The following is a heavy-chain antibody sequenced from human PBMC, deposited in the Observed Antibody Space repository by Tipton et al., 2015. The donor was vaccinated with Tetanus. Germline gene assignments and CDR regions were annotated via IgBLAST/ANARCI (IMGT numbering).Heavy chain of an antibody. Sequence: VQLVQSGGGLVQPGRSLRLSCAASGFKFGDNAMHWVRQRPGKGLEWVSTISWNSDTIGYADSVKGRFIISRDNAKNSLYLQMNSLRVEDTALYYCAKISYGGNFDDGWGQGTLVTVSS. V-gene: IGHV3-9*01. CDR3: AKISYGGNFDDG. J-gene: IGHJ4*02. D-gene: IGHD4-23*01. CDR2: ISWNSDTI. CDR1: GFKFGDNA.